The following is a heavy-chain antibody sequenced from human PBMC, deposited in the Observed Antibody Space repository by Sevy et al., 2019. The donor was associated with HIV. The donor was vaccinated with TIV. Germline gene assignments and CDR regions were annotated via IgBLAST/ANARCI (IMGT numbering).Heavy chain of an antibody. Sequence: ASVKVSCKASKYPFNGYYIHWVRQAPGQGLEWMGWINPNSGATNYAQKFQGWVTMTRDTSISTACMELSRLRFDDTAVYYCARGYYDSSGYYYHWGQGTLVTVSS. CDR1: KYPFNGYY. CDR3: ARGYYDSSGYYYH. J-gene: IGHJ5*02. V-gene: IGHV1-2*04. CDR2: INPNSGAT. D-gene: IGHD3-22*01.